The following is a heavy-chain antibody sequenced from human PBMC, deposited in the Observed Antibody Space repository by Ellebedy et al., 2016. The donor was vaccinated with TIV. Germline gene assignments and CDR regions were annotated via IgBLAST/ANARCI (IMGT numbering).Heavy chain of an antibody. CDR2: FDPEDGET. V-gene: IGHV1-24*01. J-gene: IGHJ1*01. D-gene: IGHD3-10*01. Sequence: ASVKVSXXVSGYTLTELSMHWVRQAPGKGLEWMGGFDPEDGETIYAQKFQGRVTMTEDTSTDTAYMELSSLRSEDTAVYYCATVSVTIYYGSGTLPFQHWGQGTLVTVSS. CDR3: ATVSVTIYYGSGTLPFQH. CDR1: GYTLTELS.